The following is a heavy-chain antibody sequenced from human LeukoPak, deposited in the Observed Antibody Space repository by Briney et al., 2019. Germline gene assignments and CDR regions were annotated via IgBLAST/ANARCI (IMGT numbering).Heavy chain of an antibody. CDR3: ARGPPLFDP. J-gene: IGHJ5*02. CDR2: ISTDSSTM. Sequence: GGSLRLSCAASGFTFSSYDMNWVRQAPGKGLEWVSYISTDSSTMYYADSVKGRFTISRDNALNSLYLQMSSLRAEDTAVYYCARGPPLFDPWGQGTLVTVSS. CDR1: GFTFSSYD. V-gene: IGHV3-48*01.